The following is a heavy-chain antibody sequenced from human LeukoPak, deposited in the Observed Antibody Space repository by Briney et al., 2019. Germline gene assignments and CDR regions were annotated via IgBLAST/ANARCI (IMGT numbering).Heavy chain of an antibody. CDR2: IYYRSKWYN. Sequence: SQTLSLTCAISGDIVSSNSAAWNWIRQSPSRGLEWLGRIYYRSKWYNDYAVSVKSRITINPDTSKNQFSLQLNSVTPEDTAVYYCAREDGVAVAGPFDYWGQGTLVTVSS. CDR3: AREDGVAVAGPFDY. J-gene: IGHJ4*02. CDR1: GDIVSSNSAA. D-gene: IGHD6-19*01. V-gene: IGHV6-1*01.